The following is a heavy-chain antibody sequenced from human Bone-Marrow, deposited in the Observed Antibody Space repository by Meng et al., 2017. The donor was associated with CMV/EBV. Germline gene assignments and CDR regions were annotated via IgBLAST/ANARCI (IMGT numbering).Heavy chain of an antibody. Sequence: SETLSLTCTVSGGSISSSNYYWGWIRQPPGKGLEWIGTIYYSGSTYYNPSLKSRVTISVDTSKNQFSLKLSSVTAADTAVYYCARGLRYCSSTSCYRPYYYYYYGMDVWGQGTTVT. J-gene: IGHJ6*02. D-gene: IGHD2-2*02. CDR3: ARGLRYCSSTSCYRPYYYYYYGMDV. CDR2: IYYSGST. CDR1: GGSISSSNYY. V-gene: IGHV4-39*07.